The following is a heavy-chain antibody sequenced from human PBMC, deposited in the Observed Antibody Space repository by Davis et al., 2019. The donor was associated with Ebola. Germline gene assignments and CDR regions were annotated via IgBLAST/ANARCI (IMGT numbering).Heavy chain of an antibody. Sequence: GESLKISCAASGFVFSSYVMSWVRRAPGKGLEWVSTLGLSDDKYYADYVKGRFTISRDNGKNTQYLQMNSLRAEDTAVYYCAREERWDNHIDLWGGGTLVTVSS. CDR2: LGLSDDK. CDR3: AREERWDNHIDL. J-gene: IGHJ2*01. D-gene: IGHD1/OR15-1a*01. V-gene: IGHV3-69-1*02. CDR1: GFVFSSYV.